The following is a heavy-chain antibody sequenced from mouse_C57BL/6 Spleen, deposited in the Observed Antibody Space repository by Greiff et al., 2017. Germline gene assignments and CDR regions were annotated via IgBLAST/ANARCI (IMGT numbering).Heavy chain of an antibody. D-gene: IGHD2-2*01. J-gene: IGHJ2*01. CDR2: IYPGSGST. V-gene: IGHV1-55*01. Sequence: VQLQQPGAELVKPGASVKMSCKASGYTFTSYWITWVKQRPGQGLEWIGDIYPGSGSTNYNEKFKSKATLTVDTSSSTAYMQLSSLTSEDSAVYYCAKIYYGYDGAYFDYWGQGTTLTVSS. CDR3: AKIYYGYDGAYFDY. CDR1: GYTFTSYW.